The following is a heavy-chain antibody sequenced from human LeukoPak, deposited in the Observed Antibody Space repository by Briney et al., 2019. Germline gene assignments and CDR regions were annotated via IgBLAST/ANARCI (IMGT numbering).Heavy chain of an antibody. V-gene: IGHV1-2*02. Sequence: ASVKVTCKASGCTFTCNYLQWVRQAPGQGLEWMGWINPNSGGTNYAQKFQGRVTMTRATSISTSYMELSRLRSDDTAVYYCARDYGDYVFGADYWGQGTLVTVSS. CDR1: GCTFTCNY. D-gene: IGHD4-17*01. J-gene: IGHJ4*02. CDR3: ARDYGDYVFGADY. CDR2: INPNSGGT.